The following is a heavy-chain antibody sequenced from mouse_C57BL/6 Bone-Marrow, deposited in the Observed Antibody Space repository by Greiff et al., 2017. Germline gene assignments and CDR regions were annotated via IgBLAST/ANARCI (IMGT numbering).Heavy chain of an antibody. CDR2: IDPSDSYT. CDR3: ARESSYEFAY. D-gene: IGHD2-10*01. V-gene: IGHV1-69*01. J-gene: IGHJ3*01. CDR1: CYTFTSYW. Sequence: VQLQQPGAELVMPWASVKLSCKASCYTFTSYWMHWVKQRPGPGLEWIGEIDPSDSYTNYNLKCKGKSTLTLEKSSRTAYMELSSLTSEDSAVYYCARESSYEFAYWGQGTLVTVSA.